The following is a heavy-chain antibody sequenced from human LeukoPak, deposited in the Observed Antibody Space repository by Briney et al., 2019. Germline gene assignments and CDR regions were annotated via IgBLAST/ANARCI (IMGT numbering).Heavy chain of an antibody. J-gene: IGHJ6*02. D-gene: IGHD5-18*01. Sequence: GGPLRLSCAASGFTVSSNYMSWVRQAPGKGLEWVSVIYSGGSTYYADSVKGRFTISRDNAKNSLYLQMNSLRAEDTAVYYCARGPGGYSYALHGYSMDVWGQGTTVTVSS. V-gene: IGHV3-66*01. CDR2: IYSGGST. CDR3: ARGPGGYSYALHGYSMDV. CDR1: GFTVSSNY.